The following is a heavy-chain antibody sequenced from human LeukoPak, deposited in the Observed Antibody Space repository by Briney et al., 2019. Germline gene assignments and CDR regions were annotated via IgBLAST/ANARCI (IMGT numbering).Heavy chain of an antibody. CDR3: HRGGDFDY. CDR2: IWNDASNE. CDR1: GFTFKTYG. V-gene: IGHV3-33*01. D-gene: IGHD3-16*01. Sequence: PGGSLRLSCAASGFTFKTYGMHWVRQAPGKGLEWVAVIWNDASNEYYADSVKGRFTISRDNSKNTVYLQMNNLRAEDTAVYYCHRGGDFDYWGQGTLVTVSS. J-gene: IGHJ4*02.